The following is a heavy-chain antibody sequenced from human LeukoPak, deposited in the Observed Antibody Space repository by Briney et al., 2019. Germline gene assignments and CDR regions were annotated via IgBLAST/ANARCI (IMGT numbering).Heavy chain of an antibody. D-gene: IGHD3-22*01. CDR2: ISGSGDNT. CDR1: GLTFGSDA. J-gene: IGHJ4*02. CDR3: AKGSYYDSSGSFYFDY. Sequence: GGSLRLACAVSGLTFGSDAMGWVREAPGRGVEWVSGISGSGDNTYYADSVKGRFTISRDNSKNTPYVQVNSLGTEDTAAYYCAKGSYYDSSGSFYFDYWGQGTLVTVSS. V-gene: IGHV3-23*01.